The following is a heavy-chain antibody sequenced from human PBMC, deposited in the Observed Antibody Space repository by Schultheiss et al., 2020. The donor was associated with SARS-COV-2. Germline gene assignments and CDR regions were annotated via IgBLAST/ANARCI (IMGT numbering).Heavy chain of an antibody. D-gene: IGHD2-2*01. J-gene: IGHJ5*02. Sequence: SETLSLTCTVSGGSISSSSYYWGWIRQPPGKGLEWIGSIYYSGSTYYNPSLKSRVTISVDTSKNQFSLKLSSVTAADTAVYYCARKADLGLGYCSSTSCQRLTPRDNWFDPWGQGTLVTVSS. CDR2: IYYSGST. CDR1: GGSISSSSYY. CDR3: ARKADLGLGYCSSTSCQRLTPRDNWFDP. V-gene: IGHV4-39*01.